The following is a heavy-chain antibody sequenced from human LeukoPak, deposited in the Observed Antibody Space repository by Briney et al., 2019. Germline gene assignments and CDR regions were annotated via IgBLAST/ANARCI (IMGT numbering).Heavy chain of an antibody. Sequence: GASVKVSCTASGYTFTSYDINWVRQASGQGLEWMGWMNPNSGNTGYALKFQGRVTMTRNTSISTAYMELSSLRSEDTAVYYCARGYGSAYRFDPWGQGTLVTVSS. V-gene: IGHV1-8*01. D-gene: IGHD3-10*01. CDR3: ARGYGSAYRFDP. J-gene: IGHJ5*02. CDR1: GYTFTSYD. CDR2: MNPNSGNT.